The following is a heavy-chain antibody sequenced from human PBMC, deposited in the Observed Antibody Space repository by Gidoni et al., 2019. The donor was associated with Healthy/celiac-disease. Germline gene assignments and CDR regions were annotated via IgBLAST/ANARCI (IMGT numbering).Heavy chain of an antibody. J-gene: IGHJ4*02. Sequence: QVQLVESGGGVVQPGRSLRLSCAASGSTFSSYAMHWVRQAPGKGLEWVAVISYDGSNKYYADSVKGQFTISRDNSKNTLYLQMNSLRAEDTAVYYCARDGGYSSGRLDYWGQGTLVTVSS. D-gene: IGHD6-19*01. CDR3: ARDGGYSSGRLDY. CDR1: GSTFSSYA. CDR2: ISYDGSNK. V-gene: IGHV3-30-3*01.